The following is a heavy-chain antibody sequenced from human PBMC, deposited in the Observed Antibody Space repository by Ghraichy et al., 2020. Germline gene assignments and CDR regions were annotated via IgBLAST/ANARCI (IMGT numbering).Heavy chain of an antibody. CDR3: ARRATGTRYYYGMDV. CDR2: IYPGDSDT. Sequence: GESLNISCKGSGYSFTSYWIGWVRQMPRKGLEWMGIIYPGDSDTRYSPSFQGQVTISADKSISTAYLQWSSLKASDTAMYYCARRATGTRYYYGMDVWGQGTTVTVSS. CDR1: GYSFTSYW. D-gene: IGHD1-7*01. V-gene: IGHV5-51*01. J-gene: IGHJ6*02.